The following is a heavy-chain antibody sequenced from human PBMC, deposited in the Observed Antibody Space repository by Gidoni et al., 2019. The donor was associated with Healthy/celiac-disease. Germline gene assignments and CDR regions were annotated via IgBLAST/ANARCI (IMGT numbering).Heavy chain of an antibody. CDR2: VIPIFDIG. D-gene: IGHD6-19*01. CDR1: GGTFSSYA. J-gene: IGHJ4*02. V-gene: IGHV1-69*17. Sequence: SSVKVSCKASGGTFSSYAIRWVRQAPGQGLEWMGGVIPIFDIGNYAQKFQGRVTITADKSTSTAYMELSSLRSEDTAVYYCTRGVGSSGWYGMFDYWGQGTLVTVSS. CDR3: TRGVGSSGWYGMFDY.